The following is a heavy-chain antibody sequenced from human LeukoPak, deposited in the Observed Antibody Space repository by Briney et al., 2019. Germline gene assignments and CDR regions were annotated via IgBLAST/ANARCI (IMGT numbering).Heavy chain of an antibody. V-gene: IGHV3-7*01. D-gene: IGHD3-10*01. CDR2: MKKDGSET. CDR1: GFTFSSYS. Sequence: PGGSLRLSCVVSGFTFSSYSMIWVRQAPGKGLQWVANMKKDGSETNYGDSVKDRFTISRDNAKNSLYLQMNSLRAEDTAVYYCGRHRSGSRTYFIDHWGQGTLVSVSS. J-gene: IGHJ4*02. CDR3: GRHRSGSRTYFIDH.